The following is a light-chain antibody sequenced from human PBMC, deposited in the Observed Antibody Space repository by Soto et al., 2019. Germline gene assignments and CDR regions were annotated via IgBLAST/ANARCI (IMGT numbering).Light chain of an antibody. CDR3: NSYTSTGTVV. CDR2: DV. Sequence: QSALTQPASVSGWPGQSITIYCTGTSSDVGGSIYVSWYQLSPGKAPKLLIYDVTRPSGVSNRFSGSKSGNTASMSSSELQAEDEADYYCNSYTSTGTVVFGGGTKLTVL. V-gene: IGLV2-14*01. CDR1: SSDVGGSIY. J-gene: IGLJ3*02.